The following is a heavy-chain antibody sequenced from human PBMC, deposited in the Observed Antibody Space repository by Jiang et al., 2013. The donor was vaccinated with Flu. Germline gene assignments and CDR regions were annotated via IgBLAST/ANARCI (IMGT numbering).Heavy chain of an antibody. D-gene: IGHD6-13*01. CDR1: GGSISSGNYY. Sequence: GPGLVKPSQTLSLTCTVSGGSISSGNYYWSWIRQPAGKGLEWIGRMYSRGGINYNSSLKSRVTISVDTSKNQFSLKLSSVTAADTAVYYCARVGAAAGTHDYWGQGTLVTVSS. J-gene: IGHJ4*02. CDR3: ARVGAAAGTHDY. CDR2: MYSRGGI. V-gene: IGHV4-61*02.